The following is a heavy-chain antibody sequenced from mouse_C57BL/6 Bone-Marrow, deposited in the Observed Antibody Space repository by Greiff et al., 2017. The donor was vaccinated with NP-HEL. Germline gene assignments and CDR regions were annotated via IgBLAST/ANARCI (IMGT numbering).Heavy chain of an antibody. V-gene: IGHV1-80*01. CDR3: ARSRQLRLQAWFAY. D-gene: IGHD3-2*02. Sequence: QVQLQQSGAELVKPGASVKISCKASGYAFSSYWMNWVKQRPGKGLEWIGQIYPGDGDTNYNGKFKGKATLTADKSSSTAYMQLSSLTSEDSAVYFCARSRQLRLQAWFAYWGQGTLVTVSA. J-gene: IGHJ3*01. CDR1: GYAFSSYW. CDR2: IYPGDGDT.